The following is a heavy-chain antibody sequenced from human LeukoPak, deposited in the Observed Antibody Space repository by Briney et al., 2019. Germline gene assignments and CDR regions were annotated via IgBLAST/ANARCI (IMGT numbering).Heavy chain of an antibody. CDR2: IYPGDSNT. CDR1: GYSFTSYW. CDR3: ARLLGYCSSTSCYWEYYFDY. V-gene: IGHV5-51*01. D-gene: IGHD2-2*01. J-gene: IGHJ4*02. Sequence: GESLKISCKGSGYSFTSYWIGWVRQMPGKGLEWMGIIYPGDSNTRYSPSFQGQATISADKSISTAYLQWSSLKASDTAMYYCARLLGYCSSTSCYWEYYFDYWGQGTLVTVSS.